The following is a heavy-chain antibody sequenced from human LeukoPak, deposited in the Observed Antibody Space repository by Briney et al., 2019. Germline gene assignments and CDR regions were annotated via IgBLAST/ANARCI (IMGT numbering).Heavy chain of an antibody. V-gene: IGHV1-69*06. CDR3: ARDRGVTGTTPFQYYYYYMDV. D-gene: IGHD1-1*01. CDR1: GGTFSSYA. J-gene: IGHJ6*03. Sequence: ASVKVSCKASGGTFSSYAISWVRQAPGQGLEWMGGIIPIFGTANYAQKFQGRVTITADKSTSTAYMELSSLRSEDTAVYYCARDRGVTGTTPFQYYYYYMDVWGKGTTVTVSS. CDR2: IIPIFGTA.